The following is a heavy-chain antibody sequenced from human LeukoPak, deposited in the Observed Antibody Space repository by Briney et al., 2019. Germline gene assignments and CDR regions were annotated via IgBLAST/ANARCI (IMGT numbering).Heavy chain of an antibody. Sequence: GGSLRLSCAASGFTFSSYAMSWVRQAPGKGLEWVAVIWYDGSNKYYADSVKGRFTISRDNSKNTLYLQMNSLRAEDTAVYYCARETTSRDAFDIWGQGTMVTVSS. D-gene: IGHD4-11*01. J-gene: IGHJ3*02. V-gene: IGHV3-33*08. CDR3: ARETTSRDAFDI. CDR2: IWYDGSNK. CDR1: GFTFSSYA.